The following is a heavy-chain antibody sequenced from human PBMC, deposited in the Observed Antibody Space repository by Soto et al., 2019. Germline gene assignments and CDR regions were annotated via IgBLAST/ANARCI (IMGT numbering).Heavy chain of an antibody. Sequence: PGGSVRLSCAVSGFTFSSHWMHWVRQAPGKGLVWVSRINSDGSSTNYADSVKGRFTISRDNAKKTLYLQMNSLRADDTAVYYCERDSSPYYNFRSGFYIYFLSWREGVLVSVP. CDR1: GFTFSSHW. CDR3: ERDSSPYYNFRSGFYIYFLS. CDR2: INSDGSST. V-gene: IGHV3-74*01. D-gene: IGHD3-3*01. J-gene: IGHJ4*02.